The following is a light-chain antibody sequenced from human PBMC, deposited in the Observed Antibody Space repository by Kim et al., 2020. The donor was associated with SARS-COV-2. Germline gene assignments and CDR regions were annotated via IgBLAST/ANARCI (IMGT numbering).Light chain of an antibody. J-gene: IGKJ2*01. CDR1: QSVSSY. Sequence: LSHWERATLSCRASQSVSSYLAWYQQKPGQAPRLLIYDASNRATGIPARFSGSGSGTDFTLTISSLEPEDFAVYYCQQRSNWPPYTFGQGTKLEI. CDR2: DAS. CDR3: QQRSNWPPYT. V-gene: IGKV3-11*01.